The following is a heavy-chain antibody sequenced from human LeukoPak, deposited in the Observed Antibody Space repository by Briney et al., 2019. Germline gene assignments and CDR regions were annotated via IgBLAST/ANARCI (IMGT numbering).Heavy chain of an antibody. CDR3: AELGITMIGGV. V-gene: IGHV3-48*04. Sequence: GGSLRLSCAASGFTFSSYGMHWVRQAPGKGLEWVSYISSSGSTIYYADSVKGRFTISRDNAKNSLYLQMNSLRAEDTAVYYCAELGITMIGGVWGKGTTVTISS. CDR2: ISSSGSTI. CDR1: GFTFSSYG. J-gene: IGHJ6*04. D-gene: IGHD3-10*02.